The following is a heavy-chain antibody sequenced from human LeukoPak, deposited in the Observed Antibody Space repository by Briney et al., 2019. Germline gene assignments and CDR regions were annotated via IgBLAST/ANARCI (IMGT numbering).Heavy chain of an antibody. V-gene: IGHV1-18*01. J-gene: IGHJ3*02. CDR2: ISAYSGNT. CDR3: ARASGSYCSSTSCNDAFDI. D-gene: IGHD2-2*01. Sequence: ASVKVSCKASGYTFSSYGITWVRQAPGQGLEWMGWISAYSGNTNYAQNLQGRVTMTTDTSTGTAYLELKSLSSDDTAVYYCARASGSYCSSTSCNDAFDIWGQGTMVTVSS. CDR1: GYTFSSYG.